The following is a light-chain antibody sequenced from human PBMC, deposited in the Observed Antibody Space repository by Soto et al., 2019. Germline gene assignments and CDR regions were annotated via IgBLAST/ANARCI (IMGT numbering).Light chain of an antibody. CDR1: QSVSSY. J-gene: IGKJ5*01. CDR3: QQSHSTPT. V-gene: IGKV1-39*01. CDR2: ATS. Sequence: DLQMTQSPSSLSASVGDRVTITCRASQSVSSYIHWYQHVPGKGPKLLVYATSSLESGVPSRVSGSGTGTAVTLTISSLQPEDFATYYCQQSHSTPTFGQGTRLEIK.